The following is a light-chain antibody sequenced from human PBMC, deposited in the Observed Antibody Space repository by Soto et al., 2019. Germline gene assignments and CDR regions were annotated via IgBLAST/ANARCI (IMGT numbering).Light chain of an antibody. CDR2: SAS. Sequence: DIQLTQSPSSLSASVGDRVTITCRVSQGISSYLNWYRQKPGKVPKLLIYSASNLQSGVPSRFSGSGSGTDFQIIISSLKPKGVRTYYGKRTYNPPRLMVAGGTKVGLK. J-gene: IGKJ4*02. V-gene: IGKV1-27*01. CDR3: KRTYNPPRLM. CDR1: QGISSY.